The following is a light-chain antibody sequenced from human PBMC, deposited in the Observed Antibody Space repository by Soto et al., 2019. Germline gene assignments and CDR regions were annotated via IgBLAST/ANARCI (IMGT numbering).Light chain of an antibody. Sequence: DIQMTQSPSSVSASIGDTVTITCRASQDINVYLNWYQQKPGEVPKLLIYSASSLHSGVPSRFTGSGSETDFTLTIRSLQPEDFATYYCQHGYVAPYNFVQGTKLDIK. J-gene: IGKJ2*01. V-gene: IGKV1-39*01. CDR3: QHGYVAPYN. CDR2: SAS. CDR1: QDINVY.